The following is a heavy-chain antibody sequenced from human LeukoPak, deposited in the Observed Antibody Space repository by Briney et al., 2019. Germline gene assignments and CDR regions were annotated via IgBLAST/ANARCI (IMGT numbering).Heavy chain of an antibody. D-gene: IGHD3-10*01. CDR2: IIPIFGTA. CDR3: ARARWRRFGELLRGDY. CDR1: GGTFSSYA. Sequence: ASVKVSCKASGGTFSSYAISWVRQAPGQGLEWMGGIIPIFGTANYAQKFQGRVTITTDESTSTAYMELSSLRSEDTAVYYCARARWRRFGELLRGDYWGQGTLVTVSS. J-gene: IGHJ4*02. V-gene: IGHV1-69*05.